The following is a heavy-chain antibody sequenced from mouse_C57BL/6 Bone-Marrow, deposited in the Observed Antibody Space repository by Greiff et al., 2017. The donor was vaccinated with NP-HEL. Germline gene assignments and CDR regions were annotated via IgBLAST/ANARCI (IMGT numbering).Heavy chain of an antibody. CDR3: ARIVYYCGSSYCYFDY. Sequence: QVQLQQSGAELARPGASVKLSCKASGYTFTSYGISWVKQRTGQGLEWIGEIYPRSGNTYYNEKFKGKATLTADKTSSTAYMELRSLTSEDSAVYFYARIVYYCGSSYCYFDYWGQGTTLTVSS. CDR1: GYTFTSYG. CDR2: IYPRSGNT. J-gene: IGHJ2*01. V-gene: IGHV1-81*01. D-gene: IGHD1-1*01.